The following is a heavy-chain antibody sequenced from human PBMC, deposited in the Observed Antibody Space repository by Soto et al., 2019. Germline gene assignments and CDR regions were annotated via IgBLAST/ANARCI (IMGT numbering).Heavy chain of an antibody. Sequence: ASVKVSCKASGHTFTGHHMHWVRQAPGQGLEWMGLIDLDIGDTKYAQKFQGRITSTSDTSITTAYMELRGLRSDDTAVYYCGLEPTGAGGFDYWGQGTLVTVSS. J-gene: IGHJ4*02. V-gene: IGHV1-2*02. D-gene: IGHD3-16*01. CDR3: GLEPTGAGGFDY. CDR2: IDLDIGDT. CDR1: GHTFTGHH.